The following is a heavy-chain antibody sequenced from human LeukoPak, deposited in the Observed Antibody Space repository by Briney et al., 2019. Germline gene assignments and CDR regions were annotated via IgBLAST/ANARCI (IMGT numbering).Heavy chain of an antibody. Sequence: ASVKVSCTASGYTFTGYYMHWVRQAPGQGLEWMGWISAYNGNTNYAQKLQGRVTMTTDTSTSTAYMELRSLRSDDTAVYYCARERRILTVWSDYWGQGTLVTVSS. CDR3: ARERRILTVWSDY. D-gene: IGHD3-9*01. J-gene: IGHJ4*02. CDR1: GYTFTGYY. V-gene: IGHV1-18*04. CDR2: ISAYNGNT.